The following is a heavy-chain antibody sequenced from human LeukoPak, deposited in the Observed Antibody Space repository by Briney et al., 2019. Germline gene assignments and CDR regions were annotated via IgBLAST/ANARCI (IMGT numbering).Heavy chain of an antibody. J-gene: IGHJ4*02. CDR3: ANRVSDY. V-gene: IGHV3-23*01. D-gene: IGHD2-8*01. CDR1: GFTLSSYA. CDR2: ISDTGNT. Sequence: GGSLRLSCAASGFTLSSYAMSWVRQAPGKGLEWVSAISDTGNTYHADSVKGRFTISRDSSKNTLYLQMNSLRAEDTAVYYCANRVSDYWGQGTLVTVSS.